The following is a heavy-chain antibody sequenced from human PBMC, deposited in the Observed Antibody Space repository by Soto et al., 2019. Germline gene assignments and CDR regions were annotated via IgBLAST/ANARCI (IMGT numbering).Heavy chain of an antibody. CDR1: GFTFSSYA. V-gene: IGHV3-23*01. D-gene: IGHD5-12*01. Sequence: GGSLRLSCAASGFTFSSYAMSWVRQAPGKGLEWVSAISGSGGSTYYADSVKGRFTISRDNSKNTLYLQMNSLRAEDTAVYYCAKDKERIVATLGISDYWGQGTLVTVSS. CDR2: ISGSGGST. CDR3: AKDKERIVATLGISDY. J-gene: IGHJ4*02.